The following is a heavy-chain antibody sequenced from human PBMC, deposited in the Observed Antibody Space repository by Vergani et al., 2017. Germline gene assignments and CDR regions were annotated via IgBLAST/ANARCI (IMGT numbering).Heavy chain of an antibody. J-gene: IGHJ4*02. CDR3: ASGAPYLGGDPLDY. Sequence: QVQLQESGPGLVKPSETLSLTCTVSGGSISSYYWSWIRQPPGKGLEWIGYIYYSGSTNYNPSLKSRVTISVDTSKNQFSLKRSSVTAADTAVYYCASGAPYLGGDPLDYWGQGTLVTVSS. CDR1: GGSISSYY. D-gene: IGHD2-21*02. CDR2: IYYSGST. V-gene: IGHV4-59*01.